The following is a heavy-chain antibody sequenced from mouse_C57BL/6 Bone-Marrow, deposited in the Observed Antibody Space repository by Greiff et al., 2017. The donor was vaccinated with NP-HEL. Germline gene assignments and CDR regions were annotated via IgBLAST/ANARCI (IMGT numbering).Heavy chain of an antibody. V-gene: IGHV14-4*01. Sequence: VQLKESGAELVRPGASVKLSCTASGFNIKDDYMHWVKQRPEQGLEWIGWIDPENGDTEYASKFQGKATITADTSSHTAYLQLSSLTSEDTAVYYCTTGWFGYWGQGTTLTVSS. J-gene: IGHJ2*01. CDR3: TTGWFGY. CDR2: IDPENGDT. D-gene: IGHD2-3*01. CDR1: GFNIKDDY.